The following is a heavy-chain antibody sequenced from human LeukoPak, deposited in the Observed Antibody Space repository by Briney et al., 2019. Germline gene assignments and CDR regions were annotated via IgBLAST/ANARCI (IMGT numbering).Heavy chain of an antibody. D-gene: IGHD5-18*01. CDR3: ARQGNSYGKFDY. CDR2: VYYSGNT. Sequence: SETLTLTCTVSGDSISSYYWSWIRQPPGKGLEWIGYVYYSGNTKYNPSLKSRVTISVDTSKNQFSLKLSSVTAADTAVYYCARQGNSYGKFDYWGQGTLVTVSS. J-gene: IGHJ4*02. CDR1: GDSISSYY. V-gene: IGHV4-59*08.